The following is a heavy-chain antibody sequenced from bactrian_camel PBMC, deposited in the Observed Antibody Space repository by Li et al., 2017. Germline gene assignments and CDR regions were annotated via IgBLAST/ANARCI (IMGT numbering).Heavy chain of an antibody. CDR3: AARASTDKYYLCALGSPMMYDH. CDR1: RFSTSSAC. Sequence: HVQLVESGGGSVQAGGSLRLSCAASRFSTSSACMGWFRQAPGKEREGVATLGRTGTLRCAYSVKGRFTISRDNAQNTVYLQMDRLKPEDTGKYYCAARASTDKYYLCALGSPMMYDHWGQGTQVTVS. V-gene: IGHV3S53*01. CDR2: LGRTGTL. J-gene: IGHJ4*01. D-gene: IGHD1*01.